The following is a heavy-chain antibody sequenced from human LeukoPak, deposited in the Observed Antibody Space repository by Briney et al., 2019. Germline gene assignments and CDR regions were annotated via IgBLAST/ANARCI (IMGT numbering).Heavy chain of an antibody. CDR1: GFTFSSYA. J-gene: IGHJ4*02. CDR2: ISGSGGST. CDR3: AKWGGYGSFDY. V-gene: IGHV3-23*01. D-gene: IGHD3-10*01. Sequence: GRSLRLSCAASGFTFSSYAMHWVRQAPGKGLEWVSAISGSGGSTYYADSVKGRFTISRDNSKNTLYLQMNSLRAEDTAVYYCAKWGGYGSFDYWGQGTLVTVSS.